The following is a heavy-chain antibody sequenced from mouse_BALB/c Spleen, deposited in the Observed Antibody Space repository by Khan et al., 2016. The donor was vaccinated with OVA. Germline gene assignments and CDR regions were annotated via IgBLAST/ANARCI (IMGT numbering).Heavy chain of an antibody. CDR3: ARRGYDYGRGALFAY. Sequence: QVQLKQSGPGLVQPSQSLSITCTVPGFSLTNYSVHWVRQSPGKGLEWLGVIWSAGSTDYNAAFISRLTLRKDNSRSHVFFKMSSLQPNDTAIYYCARRGYDYGRGALFAYWGQGTLVTVSA. J-gene: IGHJ3*01. D-gene: IGHD2-4*01. V-gene: IGHV2-2*02. CDR2: IWSAGST. CDR1: GFSLTNYS.